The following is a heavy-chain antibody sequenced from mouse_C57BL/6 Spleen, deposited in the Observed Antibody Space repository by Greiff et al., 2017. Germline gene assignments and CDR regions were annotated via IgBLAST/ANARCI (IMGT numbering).Heavy chain of an antibody. V-gene: IGHV1-64*01. CDR1: GYTFTSYW. CDR3: ARIYYGHFDV. CDR2: IHPNSGST. D-gene: IGHD2-1*01. J-gene: IGHJ1*03. Sequence: QVQLQQSGAELVKPGASVKLSCKASGYTFTSYWMHWVKQRPGQGLEWIGMIHPNSGSTNYNEKFKSKATLTVDKSSSTAYMQLSSLTSEDSAVYYCARIYYGHFDVWGTGTTVTVSS.